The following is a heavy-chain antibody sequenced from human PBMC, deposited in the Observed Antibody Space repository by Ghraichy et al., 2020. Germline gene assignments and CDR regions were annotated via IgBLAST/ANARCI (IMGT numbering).Heavy chain of an antibody. CDR3: FRGAYCSSSSCPVPDGGADG. V-gene: IGHV3-30*03. CDR1: GFTFSNYA. CDR2: ISYDATSEYYDGTKT. D-gene: IGHD2-2*01. J-gene: IGHJ6*02. Sequence: GGSLRLSCATSGFTFSNYAMHWVRQAPGKGLEWVAVISYDATSEYYDGTKTYYADSVKGRFTISRDNSKKTLYLQMNSLRAEDAAVYYCFRGAYCSSSSCPVPDGGADGGGQGTTVIVSS.